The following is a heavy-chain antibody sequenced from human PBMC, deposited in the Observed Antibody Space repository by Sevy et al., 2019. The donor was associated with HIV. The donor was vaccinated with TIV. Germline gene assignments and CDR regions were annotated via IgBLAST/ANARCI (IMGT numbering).Heavy chain of an antibody. J-gene: IGHJ4*02. Sequence: ASVKVSCKASGYTFTGYYIHWVRQAPGQGLEWMGWIIPSSGGTNYGQKFLCRVTMTRDTSISTAYLELHRLTSDDTAVYYCTRSVYGSGTYLNDHWGQGTLVTVSS. D-gene: IGHD3-10*01. CDR1: GYTFTGYY. CDR3: TRSVYGSGTYLNDH. V-gene: IGHV1-2*02. CDR2: IIPSSGGT.